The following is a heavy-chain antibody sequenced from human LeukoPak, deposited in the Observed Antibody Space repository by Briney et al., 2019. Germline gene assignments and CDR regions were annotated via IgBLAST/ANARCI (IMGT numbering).Heavy chain of an antibody. CDR2: INPNSGGT. CDR3: ARAGDSSGYYYEYFDY. Sequence: GASVKVSCKASGGTFSSYAISWVRQAPGQGLEWMGWINPNSGGTNYAQKFQGWVTMTRDTSISTAYMELSRLRSDDTAVYYCARAGDSSGYYYEYFDYWGQGTLVTVSS. CDR1: GGTFSSYA. J-gene: IGHJ4*02. V-gene: IGHV1-2*04. D-gene: IGHD3-22*01.